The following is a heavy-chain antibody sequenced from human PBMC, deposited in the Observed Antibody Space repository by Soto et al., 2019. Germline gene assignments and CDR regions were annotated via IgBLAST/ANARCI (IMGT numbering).Heavy chain of an antibody. V-gene: IGHV1-24*01. CDR1: GYTLTELS. CDR2: FDPEDGET. Sequence: ASVKVSCKVSGYTLTELSMHWVRQAPGKGLEWMGGFDPEDGETIYAQKFQGRVTMTEDTSTDTAYMELSSLRSEDTAVYYCATSMDCSGGSCYVIRLGWFDPWGQGTLVTVSS. D-gene: IGHD2-15*01. J-gene: IGHJ5*02. CDR3: ATSMDCSGGSCYVIRLGWFDP.